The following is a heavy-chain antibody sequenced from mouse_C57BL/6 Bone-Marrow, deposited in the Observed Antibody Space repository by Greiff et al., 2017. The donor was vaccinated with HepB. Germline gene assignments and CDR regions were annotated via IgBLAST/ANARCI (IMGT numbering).Heavy chain of an antibody. CDR1: GYTFTSYW. J-gene: IGHJ2*01. Sequence: SGAELVKPGASVKLSCKASGYTFTSYWMQWVKQRPGQGLEWIGEIDPSDSYTNYNQKFKGKATLTVDTSSSTAYMQLSSLTSEDSAVYYCAREGIYYDSYDYWGQGTTLTVSS. CDR2: IDPSDSYT. V-gene: IGHV1-50*01. D-gene: IGHD2-4*01. CDR3: AREGIYYDSYDY.